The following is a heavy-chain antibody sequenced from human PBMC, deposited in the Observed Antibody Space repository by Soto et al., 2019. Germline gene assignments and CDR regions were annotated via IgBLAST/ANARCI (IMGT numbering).Heavy chain of an antibody. CDR3: ATWHEREHAYDV. J-gene: IGHJ3*01. CDR2: LYDVDGS. D-gene: IGHD1-1*01. V-gene: IGHV3-53*01. Sequence: DVQLVESGGGLMQPGESLRLSCAASGLTVSGKKYVAWVRQAPGKGLEWVSALYDVDGSFYSDSLKGRFTTSSDSSKTTVYLQMNALRPADTAVYYCATWHEREHAYDVWGQGTTVNVS. CDR1: GLTVSGKKY.